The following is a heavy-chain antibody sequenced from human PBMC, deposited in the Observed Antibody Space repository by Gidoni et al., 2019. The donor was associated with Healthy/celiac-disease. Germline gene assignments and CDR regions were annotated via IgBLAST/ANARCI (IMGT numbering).Heavy chain of an antibody. Sequence: QVQLVQPGAEVKKPGASVKVSCKASGYTFTSYAMHWVRQAPGQRLEWMGWINAGNGNTKYSQKFQGRVTITRDTSASTAYMELSSLRSEDTAVYYCARDHSGSYYGAGDYWGQGTLVTVSS. V-gene: IGHV1-3*01. CDR1: GYTFTSYA. D-gene: IGHD1-26*01. CDR3: ARDHSGSYYGAGDY. J-gene: IGHJ4*02. CDR2: INAGNGNT.